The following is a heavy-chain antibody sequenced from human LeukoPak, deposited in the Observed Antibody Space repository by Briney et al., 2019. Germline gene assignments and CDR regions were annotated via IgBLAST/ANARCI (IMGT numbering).Heavy chain of an antibody. D-gene: IGHD3-3*01. J-gene: IGHJ6*03. V-gene: IGHV1-69*06. CDR2: IIPIFGTA. Sequence: SVKVSCTASGYTFTSYGISWVRQAPGQGLEWMGGIIPIFGTANYAQKFQGRVTITADKSTSTAYMELSSLRSEDTAVYYCARDYYDFWSGHLNYYYYYMDVWGQGTLVTVSS. CDR3: ARDYYDFWSGHLNYYYYYMDV. CDR1: GYTFTSYG.